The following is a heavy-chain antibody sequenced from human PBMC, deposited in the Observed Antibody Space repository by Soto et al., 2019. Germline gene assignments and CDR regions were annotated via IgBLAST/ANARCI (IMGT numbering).Heavy chain of an antibody. Sequence: SETLSLTCTVSGGSISSGGYYWSWIRQHPGKGLGWIGYIYYSGSTYYNPSLKSRVTKSVDTSKNQFSLKLSSVTAADTAVYYCARDCSGGSCYSYAFDIWGQGTMVTVSS. J-gene: IGHJ3*02. CDR1: GGSISSGGYY. CDR2: IYYSGST. D-gene: IGHD2-15*01. CDR3: ARDCSGGSCYSYAFDI. V-gene: IGHV4-31*03.